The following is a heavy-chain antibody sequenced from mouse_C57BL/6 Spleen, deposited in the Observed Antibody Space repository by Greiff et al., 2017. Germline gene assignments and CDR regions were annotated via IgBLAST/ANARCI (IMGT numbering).Heavy chain of an antibody. Sequence: QVQLQQPGAELVMPGASVKLSCKASGYTFTSYWMHWVKQRPGQGLEWIGEIDPSDSYTNYNQKFKGKSTLTVDKSSSTAYMQLSSLTSVDSAVYYCARNLYSNPMGYWGQGTTLTVSS. CDR2: IDPSDSYT. J-gene: IGHJ2*01. CDR1: GYTFTSYW. D-gene: IGHD2-5*01. V-gene: IGHV1-69*01. CDR3: ARNLYSNPMGY.